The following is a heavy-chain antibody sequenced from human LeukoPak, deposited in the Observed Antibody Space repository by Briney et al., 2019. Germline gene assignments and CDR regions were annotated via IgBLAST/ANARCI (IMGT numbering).Heavy chain of an antibody. CDR3: ARNPRDGYNYYFDY. Sequence: GGSLRLSCAASGFTFSIYAMTWVRQAPGKGREWVSTITVSGDNTFYADSVKGRFTISRDNSKNTLYLQMNSLRAEDTAVYYCARNPRDGYNYYFDYWGQGTLVTVSS. D-gene: IGHD5-24*01. V-gene: IGHV3-23*01. CDR1: GFTFSIYA. J-gene: IGHJ4*02. CDR2: ITVSGDNT.